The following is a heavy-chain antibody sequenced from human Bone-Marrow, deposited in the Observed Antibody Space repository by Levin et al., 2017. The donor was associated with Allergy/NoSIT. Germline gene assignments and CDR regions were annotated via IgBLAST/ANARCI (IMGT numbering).Heavy chain of an antibody. CDR2: IYSGGST. CDR1: GFTVSSNY. D-gene: IGHD4-23*01. CDR3: ARDREGGGNSGDY. Sequence: PGGSLRLSCAASGFTVSSNYMSWVRQAPGKGLEWVSVIYSGGSTYYADSVKGRFTISRDNSKNTLYLQMNSLRAEDTAVYYCARDREGGGNSGDYWGQGTLVTVSS. J-gene: IGHJ4*02. V-gene: IGHV3-66*01.